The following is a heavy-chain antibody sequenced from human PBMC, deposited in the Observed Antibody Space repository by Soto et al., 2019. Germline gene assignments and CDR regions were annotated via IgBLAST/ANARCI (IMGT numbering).Heavy chain of an antibody. CDR3: ARESSGWGGHFDY. CDR2: INSDGSTT. CDR1: GFTFSSYW. D-gene: IGHD6-19*01. V-gene: IGHV3-74*01. Sequence: EGSLRLSCAASGFTFSSYWMHWVRQAPGKGLVWVSRINSDGSTTSYADSVKGRFAISRDNAKNTLYLQMNSLRAEDTAVYYCARESSGWGGHFDYWGQGTLVTVSS. J-gene: IGHJ4*02.